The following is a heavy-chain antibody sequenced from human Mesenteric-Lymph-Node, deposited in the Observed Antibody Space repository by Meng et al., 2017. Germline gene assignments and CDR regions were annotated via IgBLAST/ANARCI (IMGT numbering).Heavy chain of an antibody. V-gene: IGHV3-48*03. CDR2: ISNSGTTI. CDR1: GFTFSYYE. D-gene: IGHD3-22*01. Sequence: GESLKISCAASGFTFSYYEMKWVRQAPGKGLEWVSYISNSGTTIYYADSVKGRFTISRDNAKNSLYLQMNSLRAEDTAVYYCARAGYYYVGSAYYWPFDYWGQGTLVTVSS. CDR3: ARAGYYYVGSAYYWPFDY. J-gene: IGHJ4*02.